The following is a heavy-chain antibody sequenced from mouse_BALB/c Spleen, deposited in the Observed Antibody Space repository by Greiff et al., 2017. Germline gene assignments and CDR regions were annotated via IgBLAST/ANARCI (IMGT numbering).Heavy chain of an antibody. CDR3: AREDGYDRGYAMDY. CDR2: IWGDGST. CDR1: GFSLTGYG. Sequence: VQLVESGPGLVAPSQSLSITCTVSGFSLTGYGVNWVRQPPGKGLEWLGMIWGDGSTDYNSALKSRLSISKDNSKSQVFLKMNSLQTDDTARYYCAREDGYDRGYAMDYWGQGTSVTVSS. J-gene: IGHJ4*01. V-gene: IGHV2-6-7*01. D-gene: IGHD2-2*01.